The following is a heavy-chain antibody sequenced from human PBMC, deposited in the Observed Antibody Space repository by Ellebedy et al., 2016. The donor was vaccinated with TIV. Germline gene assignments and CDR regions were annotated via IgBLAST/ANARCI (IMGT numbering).Heavy chain of an antibody. CDR2: ISSSSSYI. Sequence: GGSLRLSXAASGFTFSSYSMNWVRQAPGKGLEWVSSISSSSSYIYYADSVKGRFTISRDNAKNSLYLQMNSLRAEDTAVYYCARDLGPWRDYYYYGIDVWGQGTTVTVSS. J-gene: IGHJ6*02. D-gene: IGHD3-16*01. CDR3: ARDLGPWRDYYYYGIDV. V-gene: IGHV3-21*01. CDR1: GFTFSSYS.